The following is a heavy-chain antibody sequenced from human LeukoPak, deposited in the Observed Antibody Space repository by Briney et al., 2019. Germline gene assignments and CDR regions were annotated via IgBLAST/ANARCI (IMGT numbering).Heavy chain of an antibody. CDR3: ARDLGGGGVFDY. D-gene: IGHD3-16*01. Sequence: GGSLRLSCTASGFTFSSHNMNWVRQAPGKGLEWISSVSSSSSAMYYADSVKGRITISRDNAKNSLYLQMNSLRDEDTAVYYCARDLGGGGVFDYWGQGTLVTVSS. J-gene: IGHJ4*02. V-gene: IGHV3-48*02. CDR2: VSSSSSAM. CDR1: GFTFSSHN.